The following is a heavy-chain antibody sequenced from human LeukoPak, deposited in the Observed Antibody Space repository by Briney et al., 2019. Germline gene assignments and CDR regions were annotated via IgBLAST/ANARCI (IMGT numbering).Heavy chain of an antibody. CDR2: INHSGST. J-gene: IGHJ4*02. CDR1: GGSFSGYY. D-gene: IGHD3-22*01. V-gene: IGHV4-34*01. Sequence: SSETLSLTCAVYGGSFSGYYWSWIRQPPGKGLEWIGEINHSGSTNYNPSLKSRVTISVDTSKNQFSLKLSSVTAADTAVYYCASVFPYYYDSSGRRPFDYWGQGTLVTVSS. CDR3: ASVFPYYYDSSGRRPFDY.